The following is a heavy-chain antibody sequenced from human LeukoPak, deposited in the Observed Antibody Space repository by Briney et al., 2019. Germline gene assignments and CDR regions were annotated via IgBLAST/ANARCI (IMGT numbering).Heavy chain of an antibody. J-gene: IGHJ5*02. CDR1: GGSISSGDYY. CDR2: IYYSGST. CDR3: ARAIVVVITNWFDP. D-gene: IGHD3-22*01. V-gene: IGHV4-30-4*01. Sequence: PSQTLSLTCTVSGGSISSGDYYWSWIRQPPGKDLQWIGYIYYSGSTYHNPSLKSRVTISVDTSKNQFSLKLSSVTAADTAVYYCARAIVVVITNWFDPWGQGTLVTVSS.